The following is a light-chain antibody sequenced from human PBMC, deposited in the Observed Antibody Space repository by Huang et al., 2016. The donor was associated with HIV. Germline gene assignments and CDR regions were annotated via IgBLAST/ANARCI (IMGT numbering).Light chain of an antibody. CDR2: GAS. Sequence: EIVMTQSPATLSVSPGERATLSCRASQSVAKHFAWYQQKPGQAPRLLIYGASTRATGIPALFSGSGSGTEFTLTISSLQSEDFAVYYCHHYSNWPPTWTFGQGTKVEIK. CDR3: HHYSNWPPTWT. V-gene: IGKV3-15*01. CDR1: QSVAKH. J-gene: IGKJ1*01.